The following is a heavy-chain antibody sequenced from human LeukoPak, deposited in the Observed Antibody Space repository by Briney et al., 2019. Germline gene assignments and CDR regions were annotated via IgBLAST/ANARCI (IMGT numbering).Heavy chain of an antibody. Sequence: GGSLRLSCAASGFTFNSYAMSWVRQAPGKGLEWVSTISGNGDSTSYAHSMKGRFTISRDNSKNTLYLQMNSLRAEDTAVYYCAKSKDNPLYYFDNWGQGTLVTVSS. CDR3: AKSKDNPLYYFDN. V-gene: IGHV3-23*01. CDR2: ISGNGDST. CDR1: GFTFNSYA. J-gene: IGHJ4*02.